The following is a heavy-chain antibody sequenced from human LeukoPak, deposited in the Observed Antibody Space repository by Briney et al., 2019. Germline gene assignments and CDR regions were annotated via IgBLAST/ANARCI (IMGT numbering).Heavy chain of an antibody. V-gene: IGHV5-51*01. J-gene: IGHJ4*02. CDR3: VRRGAHIAAAGTDY. CDR2: IYPGDSDT. D-gene: IGHD6-13*01. CDR1: GYIFTNYW. Sequence: GESLKISCKGSGYIFTNYWIGWVRQMPGKGLELMGIIYPGDSDTRYGPSFQGQVTISADKSINTAYLQWSSLKASDTAMYYCVRRGAHIAAAGTDYWGQGTLVTVSS.